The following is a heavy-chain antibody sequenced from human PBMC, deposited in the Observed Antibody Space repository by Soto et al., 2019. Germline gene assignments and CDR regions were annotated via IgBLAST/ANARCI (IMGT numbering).Heavy chain of an antibody. Sequence: EVQLLEFGGGLVQPGGSLRLSCAASGFTFSTYAMSWVRQAPGKGLEWVSGLYGSGRGISYADSVKGRFTISRDNSNDILYLETRSLRVEDTAVYYCAKDRQPDGLWPFDHWGQGTLVIVSS. D-gene: IGHD2-8*01. J-gene: IGHJ4*02. CDR1: GFTFSTYA. CDR3: AKDRQPDGLWPFDH. V-gene: IGHV3-23*01. CDR2: LYGSGRGI.